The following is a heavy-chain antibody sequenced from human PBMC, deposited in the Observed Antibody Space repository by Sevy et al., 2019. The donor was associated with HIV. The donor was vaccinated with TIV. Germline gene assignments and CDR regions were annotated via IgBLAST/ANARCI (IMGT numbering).Heavy chain of an antibody. Sequence: GGSLRLSCAASGFTFATYWMTWVRQAPGKGLEWVAYIKQDGTDKYYVDSVRGRFAISRDNAKNSLYLHMSGLRAEDTAVYYCARALADWGSFHYSSWGRGTVVTVSS. V-gene: IGHV3-7*01. CDR2: IKQDGTDK. CDR1: GFTFATYW. D-gene: IGHD3-16*02. CDR3: ARALADWGSFHYSS. J-gene: IGHJ4*02.